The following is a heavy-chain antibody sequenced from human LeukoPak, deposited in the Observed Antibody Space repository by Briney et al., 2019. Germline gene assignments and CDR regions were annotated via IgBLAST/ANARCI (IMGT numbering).Heavy chain of an antibody. D-gene: IGHD1-7*01. CDR1: GFTFSSYW. Sequence: PGGSLRLSCAASGFTFSSYWMHWVRQAPGKGLVWVSRIKSDGSNTNYADSVKGRFTISRDNAKNSLYLQMNSLRAEDTAVYYCARAHNWKYGTFDYWGQGTLVTVSS. J-gene: IGHJ4*02. CDR2: IKSDGSNT. V-gene: IGHV3-74*01. CDR3: ARAHNWKYGTFDY.